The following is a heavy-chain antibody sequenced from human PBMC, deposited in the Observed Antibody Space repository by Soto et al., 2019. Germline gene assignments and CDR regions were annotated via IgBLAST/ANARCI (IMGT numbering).Heavy chain of an antibody. D-gene: IGHD2-15*01. CDR3: ARQDRVVAEGRWFDP. CDR1: GGSISSYY. V-gene: IGHV4-59*08. J-gene: IGHJ5*02. Sequence: SETLSLTCTVSGGSISSYYWSWIRQPPGKGLECIGYIYYSGSTNYNPSLQSRVTISVDKSKNQFSLNLSSVTAADTAVYYCARQDRVVAEGRWFDPWGQGTLVTVSS. CDR2: IYYSGST.